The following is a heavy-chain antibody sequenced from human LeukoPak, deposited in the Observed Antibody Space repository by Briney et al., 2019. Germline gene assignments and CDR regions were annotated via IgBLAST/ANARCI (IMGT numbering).Heavy chain of an antibody. J-gene: IGHJ4*02. V-gene: IGHV4-39*01. CDR3: ARRIWSGYTFDY. D-gene: IGHD3-3*01. CDR1: GGSISSSTYY. CDR2: IYYSGST. Sequence: NPSETLSLTCTVSGGSISSSTYYWGWVRRPPGKGLEWIGTIYYSGSTYYNPSLRSRVTISVDTSKNQFSLNLSSVTAADTAVYYCARRIWSGYTFDYWGQGTLVTVSS.